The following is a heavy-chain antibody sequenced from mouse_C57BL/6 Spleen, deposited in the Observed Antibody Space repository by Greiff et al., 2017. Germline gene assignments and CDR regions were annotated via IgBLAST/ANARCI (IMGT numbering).Heavy chain of an antibody. J-gene: IGHJ2*01. CDR3: ARSWYYGSSFNFDY. Sequence: QVHVKQPGTELVKPGASVKLSCKASGYTFTSYWMHWVKQRPGQGLEWIGNINPSNGGTNYNEKFKSKATLTVDKSSSTAYMQLSSLTSEDSAVXYCARSWYYGSSFNFDYWGQGTTLTVSS. CDR1: GYTFTSYW. D-gene: IGHD1-1*01. V-gene: IGHV1-53*01. CDR2: INPSNGGT.